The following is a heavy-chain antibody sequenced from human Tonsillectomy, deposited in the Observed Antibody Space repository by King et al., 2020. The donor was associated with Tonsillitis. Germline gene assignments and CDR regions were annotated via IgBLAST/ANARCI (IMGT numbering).Heavy chain of an antibody. V-gene: IGHV4-34*01. CDR1: GGSFSGYS. Sequence: HVQLQQWGAGLLKPSEPLSLTCAVYGGSFSGYSWTWIRQPPGKGLEWIGDINHSGSTNYNPSLKSRVTISVDMSKNHFSLKLSSVTAADTAVYYCAAAGYSSTWVDYWGQGALVTVSA. J-gene: IGHJ4*02. CDR2: INHSGST. D-gene: IGHD6-13*01. CDR3: AAAGYSSTWVDY.